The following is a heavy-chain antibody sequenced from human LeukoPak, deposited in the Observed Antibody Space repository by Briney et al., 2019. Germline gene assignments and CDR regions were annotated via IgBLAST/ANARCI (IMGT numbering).Heavy chain of an antibody. CDR1: GFTLSSYS. D-gene: IGHD2-2*01. J-gene: IGHJ4*01. CDR3: ARIGHDLYQTFGF. V-gene: IGHV3-7*03. Sequence: GGSLRLSCAASGFTLSSYSMNWVRQAPGKGLEWVANINQDGSEIHYVDSVKGRFTVSRDNAKSSIYLQMNSLRAEDTAIYYCARIGHDLYQTFGFWGNGNQITVSS. CDR2: INQDGSEI.